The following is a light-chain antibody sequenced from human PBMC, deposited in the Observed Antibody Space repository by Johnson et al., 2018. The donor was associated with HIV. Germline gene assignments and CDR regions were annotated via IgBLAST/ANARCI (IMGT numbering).Light chain of an antibody. J-gene: IGLJ1*01. CDR2: YNN. CDR3: GTVDSSLSAFYV. Sequence: QSVLTQPPSVSAAPGQKVTISCSGSSSNIGNNYVSWYQQLPGTAPKLLIYYNNKRPSGIPDRFSGSKSGTSATLGIPRLQTGDEADYYCGTVDSSLSAFYVFGTGTKITVL. CDR1: SSNIGNNY. V-gene: IGLV1-51*01.